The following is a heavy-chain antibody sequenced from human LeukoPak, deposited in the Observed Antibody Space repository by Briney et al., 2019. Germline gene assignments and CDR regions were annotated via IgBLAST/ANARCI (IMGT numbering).Heavy chain of an antibody. J-gene: IGHJ6*02. CDR2: INTDGSST. V-gene: IGHV3-74*01. CDR3: ARDATYTAMVRGMDV. Sequence: PGGSLRLSCAASGFTFSSYWMHWVRQAPGKGLVWVSRINTDGSSTSYADSVKGRFTISRDNAKNTLYLQMNSLRAEDTAVYYCARDATYTAMVRGMDVWGQGTTVTVSS. CDR1: GFTFSSYW. D-gene: IGHD5-18*01.